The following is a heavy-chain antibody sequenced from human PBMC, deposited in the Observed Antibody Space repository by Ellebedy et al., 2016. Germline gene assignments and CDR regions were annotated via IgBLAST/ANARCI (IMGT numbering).Heavy chain of an antibody. Sequence: GESLKISCVVSGFSVSSNYLSWVRQAPGKGLEWVANIKQDGSKKYHVDSVRGRFTISRDNARNSLYLQMNSLRAEDTAVYYCASLGGRQRYSDWGQGTLVTVST. CDR2: IKQDGSKK. V-gene: IGHV3-7*01. J-gene: IGHJ4*02. D-gene: IGHD6-6*01. CDR3: ASLGGRQRYSD. CDR1: GFSVSSNY.